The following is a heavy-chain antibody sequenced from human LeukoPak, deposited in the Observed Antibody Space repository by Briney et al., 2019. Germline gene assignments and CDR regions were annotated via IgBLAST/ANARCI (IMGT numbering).Heavy chain of an antibody. J-gene: IGHJ4*02. V-gene: IGHV1-18*01. CDR2: ISTYNGNT. CDR1: RYTFSRYC. CDR3: ARGRGSTSRY. D-gene: IGHD5-12*01. Sequence: GSVKVSCKASRYTFSRYCITRVRQAPGQRVEWMGWISTYNGNTNYAQNLQGRVSMTTDTSTSTAYMELRSLRSDDTAVYYCARGRGSTSRYWGQGTLVTVSS.